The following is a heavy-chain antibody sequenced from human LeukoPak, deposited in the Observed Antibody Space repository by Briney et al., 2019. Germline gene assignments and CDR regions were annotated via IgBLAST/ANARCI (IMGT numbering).Heavy chain of an antibody. J-gene: IGHJ5*02. Sequence: AGGSLRLSCSASGFTFSSYAMHWVRQAPGKGLEYVSAISSNGGSTYYADSVKGRFTISRDNSKNTLYLQMSSLRAEDTAVYYCVKSPETYYYDSSGYPGGDWFDPWGQGTLVTVSS. CDR2: ISSNGGST. CDR3: VKSPETYYYDSSGYPGGDWFDP. CDR1: GFTFSSYA. D-gene: IGHD3-22*01. V-gene: IGHV3-64D*06.